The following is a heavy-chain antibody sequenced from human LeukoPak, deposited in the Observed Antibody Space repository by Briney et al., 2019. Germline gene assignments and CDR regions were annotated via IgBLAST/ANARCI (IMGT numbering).Heavy chain of an antibody. CDR2: IYSGGST. J-gene: IGHJ3*02. V-gene: IGHV3-53*01. CDR1: GFTFSSYA. CDR3: AREPADAFDI. D-gene: IGHD1-14*01. Sequence: GGSLRLSCAASGFTFSSYAMSWVRQAPGKGLEWVSVIYSGGSTYYADSVKGRFTISRDNSKNTLYLQMNSLRAEDTAVYYCAREPADAFDIWGQGTMVTVSS.